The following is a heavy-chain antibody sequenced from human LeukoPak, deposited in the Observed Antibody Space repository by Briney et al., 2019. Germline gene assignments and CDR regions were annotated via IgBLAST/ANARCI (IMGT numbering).Heavy chain of an antibody. D-gene: IGHD3-16*01. CDR3: ARDNTDGGGYYYYMDV. V-gene: IGHV4-59*01. Sequence: SETLSLTCTVSGGSFEHYFWSWIRQPPGKGLEFIGYVYYTGTTDYSPSLRSRLTISADTAKNQFSLKLRSVTAADTAVYYCARDNTDGGGYYYYMDVWGKGTTVTVSS. CDR1: GGSFEHYF. J-gene: IGHJ6*03. CDR2: VYYTGTT.